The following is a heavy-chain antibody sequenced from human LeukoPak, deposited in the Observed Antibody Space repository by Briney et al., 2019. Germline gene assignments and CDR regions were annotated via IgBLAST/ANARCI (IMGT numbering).Heavy chain of an antibody. V-gene: IGHV1-18*04. CDR1: GYTFTGYY. D-gene: IGHD4/OR15-4a*01. J-gene: IGHJ4*02. Sequence: ASVKVSCKASGYTFTGYYMHWVRQAPGQGLEWMGWISAYNGNTNYAQKLQGRVTMTTDTSTSTAYMELRSLRSDDTAVYYCASGDLTSGFDYWGQGTLVTVSS. CDR2: ISAYNGNT. CDR3: ASGDLTSGFDY.